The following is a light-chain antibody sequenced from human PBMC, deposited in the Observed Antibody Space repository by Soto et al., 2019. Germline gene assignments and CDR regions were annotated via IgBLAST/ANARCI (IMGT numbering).Light chain of an antibody. CDR1: QSVSSN. CDR3: QQYGTWLT. Sequence: EIVMTQSPATLSVSPGERATLSCRASQSVSSNLAWYQQKPGQAPRLLIYGASTRATGIPARFSGSGSGTEFTLPISSLQSEDFAVYYCQQYGTWLTFGQGTKVEIK. V-gene: IGKV3-15*01. CDR2: GAS. J-gene: IGKJ1*01.